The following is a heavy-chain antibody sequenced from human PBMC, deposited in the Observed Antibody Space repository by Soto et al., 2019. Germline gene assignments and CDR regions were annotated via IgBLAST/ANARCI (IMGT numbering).Heavy chain of an antibody. CDR3: AREAPMDV. V-gene: IGHV3-53*02. CDR2: LWSAGNT. CDR1: GFTVSSKY. J-gene: IGHJ6*02. Sequence: DVLLVETGGGLIQPGGSLRLSCVASGFTVSSKYMSWVRQAPGKGLEWVSVLWSAGNTYYADSVRGRFTISRDSSKNTLYLEMSSLRADDTAVYYCAREAPMDVGGQGTTVIVS.